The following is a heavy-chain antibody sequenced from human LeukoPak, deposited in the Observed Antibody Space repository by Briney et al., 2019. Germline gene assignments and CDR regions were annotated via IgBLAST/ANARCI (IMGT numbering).Heavy chain of an antibody. CDR2: XIPIFGTA. V-gene: IGHV1-69*13. CDR1: GGTFSSYA. J-gene: IGHJ5*02. D-gene: IGHD4-17*01. Sequence: SVKVSCKASGGTFSSYAISWVRQAPGQGLEWMXGXIPIFGTANYAQKFQGRVTITADESTSTAYMELSSLRSEDTAVYYCARAANGDYDNWFDPWGQGTLVTVSS. CDR3: ARAANGDYDNWFDP.